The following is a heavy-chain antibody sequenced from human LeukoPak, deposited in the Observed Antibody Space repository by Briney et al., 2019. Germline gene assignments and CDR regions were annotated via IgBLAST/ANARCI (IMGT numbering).Heavy chain of an antibody. Sequence: SGTLSLTCAVSGGSISSSNWWSWVRQPPGKGLEWIGEIYHSGTTNYIPSLKSRVTISMDKSKNQFSLNLSSVTAADTAVYYCARAEFHFDNTGPGWYFDLWGRGTLVTVSS. CDR3: ARAEFHFDNTGPGWYFDL. J-gene: IGHJ2*01. V-gene: IGHV4-4*02. D-gene: IGHD3-22*01. CDR1: GGSISSSNW. CDR2: IYHSGTT.